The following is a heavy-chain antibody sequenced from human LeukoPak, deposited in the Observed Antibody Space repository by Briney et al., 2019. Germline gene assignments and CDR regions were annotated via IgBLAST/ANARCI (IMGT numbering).Heavy chain of an antibody. CDR1: GYTFTGYY. V-gene: IGHV1-2*02. D-gene: IGHD3-10*01. J-gene: IGHJ4*02. Sequence: ASVKVSCKASGYTFTGYYMHWVRQAPGQGLEWMGWINPNSGGTNYAQKLQGRVTMTTDTSTSTAYMELRSLRSDDTAVYYCARDRLKRSSGSSLGYWGQGTLVTVSS. CDR2: INPNSGGT. CDR3: ARDRLKRSSGSSLGY.